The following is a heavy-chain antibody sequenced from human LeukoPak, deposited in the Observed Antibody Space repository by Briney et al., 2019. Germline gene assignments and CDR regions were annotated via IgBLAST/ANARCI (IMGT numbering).Heavy chain of an antibody. V-gene: IGHV1-18*01. J-gene: IGHJ6*02. CDR3: ARDVGFLWFGESPYYHYGMDV. D-gene: IGHD3-10*01. CDR1: GYTFTSYG. CDR2: TSAYNGNT. Sequence: ASVKVSCKASGYTFTSYGNSWVRQAPGQGLEWMGWTSAYNGNTNHAQKLQGRVTMTTDTSTSTAYMELRSLRSDDTAVYYCARDVGFLWFGESPYYHYGMDVWGQGTTVTVSS.